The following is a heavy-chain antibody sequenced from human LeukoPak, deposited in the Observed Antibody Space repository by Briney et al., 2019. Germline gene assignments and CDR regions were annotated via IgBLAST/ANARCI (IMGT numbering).Heavy chain of an antibody. CDR3: AREKRIQLWLDY. D-gene: IGHD5-18*01. CDR1: GGSISSYY. Sequence: SETLSLTCTVSGGSISSYYWSWIRQPAGKGLEWIGRIYTSGSTNYNPSLKSRVTISVDTSKNQFSLKLSSVTAADTAVYYCAREKRIQLWLDYWGQGTLVTVSS. CDR2: IYTSGST. V-gene: IGHV4-4*07. J-gene: IGHJ4*02.